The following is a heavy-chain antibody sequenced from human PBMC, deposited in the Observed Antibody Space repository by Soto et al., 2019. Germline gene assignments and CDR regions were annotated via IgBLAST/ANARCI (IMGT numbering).Heavy chain of an antibody. D-gene: IGHD1-1*01. CDR3: ARAQTSGTPYNWFDP. Sequence: SETLSLTCAVSGGSISSGGYSWSWIRQPPGKGLEWIGYIYYSGSTNYNPSLKSRVTISVDTSKNQFSLKLSSVTAADTAVYYCARAQTSGTPYNWFDPWGQGTLVTVSS. V-gene: IGHV4-61*08. CDR1: GGSISSGGYS. J-gene: IGHJ5*02. CDR2: IYYSGST.